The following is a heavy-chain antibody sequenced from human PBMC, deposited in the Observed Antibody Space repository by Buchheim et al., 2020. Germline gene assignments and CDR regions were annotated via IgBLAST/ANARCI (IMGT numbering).Heavy chain of an antibody. CDR2: ISYDGSNK. CDR3: AKAVRCELLKD. V-gene: IGHV3-30*18. D-gene: IGHD1-26*01. CDR1: GFTFSSYG. J-gene: IGHJ4*02. Sequence: QVQLVESGGGVVQPGRSLRLSCAASGFTFSSYGMHWVRQAPGKGLEWVAVISYDGSNKYYADSVKGRFTISRDNSKKTLYLQMNSLRAEDTAVYYCAKAVRCELLKDWGQGTL.